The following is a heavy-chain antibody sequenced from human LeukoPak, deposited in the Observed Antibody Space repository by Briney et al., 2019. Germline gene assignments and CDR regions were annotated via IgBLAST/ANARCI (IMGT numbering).Heavy chain of an antibody. CDR1: GFTFSSYA. CDR2: ISGSGGST. CDR3: ANSYGGWYLDY. J-gene: IGHJ4*02. V-gene: IGHV3-23*01. Sequence: PGGSLRLSCAASGFTFSSYAMSWVRQAPGKGLEWVSAISGSGGSTYYAGSVKGRFTISRDNSKNMLYLQMNSLRAEDTAVYYCANSYGGWYLDYWGQGTLVTVSS. D-gene: IGHD4-23*01.